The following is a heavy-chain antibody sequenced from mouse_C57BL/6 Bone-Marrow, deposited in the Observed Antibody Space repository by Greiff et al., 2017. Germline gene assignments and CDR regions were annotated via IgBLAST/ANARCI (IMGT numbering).Heavy chain of an antibody. CDR3: ARWGYYDYDAGLYYYAMDY. CDR1: GYSFTGYY. Sequence: EVQLKESGPELVKPGASVKISCKASGYSFTGYYMNWVKQSPEKSLEWIGEINPSTGGTTYNQKFKAKATLTVDKSSSTAYMQLKSLTSEDSAVYYCARWGYYDYDAGLYYYAMDYWGQGTSVTVSS. CDR2: INPSTGGT. V-gene: IGHV1-42*01. J-gene: IGHJ4*01. D-gene: IGHD2-4*01.